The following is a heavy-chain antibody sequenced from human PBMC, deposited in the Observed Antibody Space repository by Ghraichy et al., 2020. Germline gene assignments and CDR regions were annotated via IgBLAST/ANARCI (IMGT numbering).Heavy chain of an antibody. CDR1: GFTFSSYA. Sequence: GGSLRLSCAASGFTFSSYAMSWVRQAPGKGLEWVSAISGSGGSTYYADSVKGRFTISRDNSKNTLYLQMNSLRAEDTAVYYCAAMITFGGVIARFDYWGQGTLVTVSS. V-gene: IGHV3-23*01. CDR3: AAMITFGGVIARFDY. J-gene: IGHJ4*02. CDR2: ISGSGGST. D-gene: IGHD3-16*02.